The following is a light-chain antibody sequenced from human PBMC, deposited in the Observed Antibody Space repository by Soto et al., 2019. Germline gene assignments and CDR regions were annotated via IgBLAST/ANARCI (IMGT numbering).Light chain of an antibody. V-gene: IGKV3-11*01. CDR1: QSVSSY. CDR3: QQYGSSGT. Sequence: ENVLTQSPATVSLYTGERATLSCRASQSVSSYLSWYQQKPGQAPRLLIYDASNRATGIPARFSGSGSGTDFTLTISRLEPEDFAVYYCQQYGSSGTFGQGTKVAI. CDR2: DAS. J-gene: IGKJ1*01.